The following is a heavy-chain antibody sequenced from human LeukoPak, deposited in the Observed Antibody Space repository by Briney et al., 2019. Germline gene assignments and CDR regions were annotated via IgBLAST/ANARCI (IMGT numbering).Heavy chain of an antibody. CDR1: GFTFCSYA. Sequence: GGSLRLSSAASGFTFCSYAMSWVPQAPGKGLEWVSDLSGSGGSTYYADSVKGRFTISRDNSKNTLYLQMNSLRAEDTAVYYCAKDSTSAGAFDIWGQGTMVTVSS. CDR3: AKDSTSAGAFDI. V-gene: IGHV3-23*01. CDR2: LSGSGGST. D-gene: IGHD6-19*01. J-gene: IGHJ3*02.